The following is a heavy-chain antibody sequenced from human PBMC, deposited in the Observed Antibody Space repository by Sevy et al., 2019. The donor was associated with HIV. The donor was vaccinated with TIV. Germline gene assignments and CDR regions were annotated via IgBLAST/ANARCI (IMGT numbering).Heavy chain of an antibody. D-gene: IGHD2-15*01. CDR2: INAGNGNT. J-gene: IGHJ6*02. CDR1: GYTFTSYD. Sequence: ASVKVSCKASGYTFTSYDMHWVRQAPGERLEWMGRINAGNGNTKYSQKFQGRVTITRDTSASTAYMELSSLRSEDTAVYYCARSEAAATYYYYYGMDVWGQGTTVTVSS. CDR3: ARSEAAATYYYYYGMDV. V-gene: IGHV1-3*01.